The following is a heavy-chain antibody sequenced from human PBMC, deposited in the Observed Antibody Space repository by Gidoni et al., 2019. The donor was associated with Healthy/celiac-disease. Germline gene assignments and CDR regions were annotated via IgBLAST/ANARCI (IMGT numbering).Heavy chain of an antibody. CDR1: GFTFRSYS. J-gene: IGHJ4*02. Sequence: EVQLVESGGGLVQPGGSLRLSCAASGFTFRSYSMNWVRQAPGKGLEWGSYISSSSSTIYYADSVKGRFTISRDNAKNSLYLQMNSLRAEDTAVYYCARGGFWSGYDFDYWGQGTLVTVSS. CDR2: ISSSSSTI. V-gene: IGHV3-48*01. CDR3: ARGGFWSGYDFDY. D-gene: IGHD3-3*01.